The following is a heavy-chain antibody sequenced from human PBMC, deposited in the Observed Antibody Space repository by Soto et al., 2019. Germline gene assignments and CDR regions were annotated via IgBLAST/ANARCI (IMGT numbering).Heavy chain of an antibody. CDR3: ARHRGFGDL. D-gene: IGHD3-10*01. V-gene: IGHV4-59*01. CDR1: GGSINSYY. J-gene: IGHJ4*02. Sequence: QVQLQESGPGLVKPSETLSLTCTVSGGSINSYYWSWIRQSPGQGLEYIGYIYYSGSTNYNPSLKSRLTISVDTSKNQFSLKLRSVTAADTAVYYCARHRGFGDLWVQGTLVTVSS. CDR2: IYYSGST.